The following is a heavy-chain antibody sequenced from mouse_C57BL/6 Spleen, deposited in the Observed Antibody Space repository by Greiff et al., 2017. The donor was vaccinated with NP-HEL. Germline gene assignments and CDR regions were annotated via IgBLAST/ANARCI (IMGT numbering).Heavy chain of an antibody. Sequence: VQLQQSGAELVRPGASVTLSCKASGYTFTDYEMHWVKQTPVHGLEWIGAIDPETGGTAYNQKFKGKAILTADKSSSTAYMELRSLTSEDSAVYYCTRELEIFYYGSSQYYFDYWGQGTTLTVSS. J-gene: IGHJ2*01. CDR3: TRELEIFYYGSSQYYFDY. CDR1: GYTFTDYE. V-gene: IGHV1-15*01. CDR2: IDPETGGT. D-gene: IGHD1-1*01.